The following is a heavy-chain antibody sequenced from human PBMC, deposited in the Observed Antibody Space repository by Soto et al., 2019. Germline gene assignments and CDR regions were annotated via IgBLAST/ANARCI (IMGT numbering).Heavy chain of an antibody. CDR1: GYTFTNYD. CDR2: ISPYNGNT. D-gene: IGHD1-1*01. CDR3: ARDIPLDWKHPFDY. Sequence: ASVKVSCKTSGYTFTNYDFNWVRQAPGQGLEWMGWISPYNGNTNYGQKVQDRVTMTTDTSTSTAYMELRTLRSDDTAVYYCARDIPLDWKHPFDYWGQGTLVTVSS. V-gene: IGHV1-18*01. J-gene: IGHJ4*02.